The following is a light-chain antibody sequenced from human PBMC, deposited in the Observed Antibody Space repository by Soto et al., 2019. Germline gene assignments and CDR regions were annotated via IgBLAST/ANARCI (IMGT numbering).Light chain of an antibody. CDR2: GAS. V-gene: IGKV3D-15*01. CDR1: QRVTTR. J-gene: IGKJ1*01. CDR3: QQYFEWPPMT. Sequence: IVLTQSPGTPSLSPVERVTLSCRASQRVTTRLAWYQHKPGQAPTLLMSGASNRASGVPVRFSGSGSGTEFTLTITSLRSEDSGTYYCQQYFEWPPMTFGQGTKVDIK.